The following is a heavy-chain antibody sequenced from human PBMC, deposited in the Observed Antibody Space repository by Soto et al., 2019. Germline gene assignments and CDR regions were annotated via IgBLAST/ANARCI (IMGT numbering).Heavy chain of an antibody. CDR2: IYYTGNT. V-gene: IGHV4-59*08. Sequence: QVQLQESGPGLVKPSETLSLTCTVSGGSISTYYWNWIRQPPGKGLEWIGYIYYTGNTNYNPSLTRRVTMSVAPSKNQFPLKLSSVTAADTAVYYCARRYGEGYAYGWGYFDVWDRGTLVTVSS. CDR1: GGSISTYY. D-gene: IGHD5-18*01. J-gene: IGHJ2*01. CDR3: ARRYGEGYAYGWGYFDV.